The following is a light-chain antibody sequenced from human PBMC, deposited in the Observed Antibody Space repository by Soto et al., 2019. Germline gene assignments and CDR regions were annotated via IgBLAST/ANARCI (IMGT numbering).Light chain of an antibody. V-gene: IGLV2-14*03. CDR1: SSDIGGYNY. CDR2: DVS. J-gene: IGLJ3*02. CDR3: SSYGASSTL. Sequence: QSALTQPASVSGSPGQSITISCTGSSSDIGGYNYVSWYQQHPGKAPQLMIYDVSYRPSGISDRFSGSKSGNTASLNISGLQPKDEADYYCSSYGASSTLFGGGTKLTVL.